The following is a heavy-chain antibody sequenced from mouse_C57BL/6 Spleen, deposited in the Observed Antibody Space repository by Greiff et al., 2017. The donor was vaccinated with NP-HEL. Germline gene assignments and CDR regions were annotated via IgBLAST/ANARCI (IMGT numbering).Heavy chain of an antibody. V-gene: IGHV1-26*01. J-gene: IGHJ1*03. CDR1: GYTFTDYY. CDR3: ACHYVV. Sequence: VQLQQSGPELVKPGASVKISCKASGYTFTDYYMNWVKQSHGKSLEWIGDINPNNGGTSYNQKFKGKATLTVDKSSSTAYMELRSLTSEDSAVYYCACHYVVWGTGTTVTVSS. CDR2: INPNNGGT.